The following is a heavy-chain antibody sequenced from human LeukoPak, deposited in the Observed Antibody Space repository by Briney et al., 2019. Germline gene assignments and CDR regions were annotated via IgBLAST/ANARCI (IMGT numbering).Heavy chain of an antibody. V-gene: IGHV3-23*01. CDR1: GFTFRSHA. Sequence: GGSLRLSCVGSGFTFRSHAMSWVRQAPEKGLKFVSGIYENGGTTYYADSVKGRFTISRDNSKNTLYLQMNSLRAEDTAVYYCAKATGGDFDYWGQGTLVTVSS. J-gene: IGHJ4*02. CDR3: AKATGGDFDY. D-gene: IGHD7-27*01. CDR2: IYENGGTT.